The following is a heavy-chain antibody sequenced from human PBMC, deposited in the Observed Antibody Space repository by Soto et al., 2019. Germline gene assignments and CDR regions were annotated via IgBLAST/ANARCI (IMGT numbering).Heavy chain of an antibody. CDR2: IYYSGST. Sequence: SETLSLNCTVSDGSISSGGYYWSWIRQHPGKGLEWIGYIYYSGSTYYNPSLKSRVTISVDTSKNQFSLKLSSVTAADTAVYYFVFLDYGRLAFYXLCQHTIVTVSS. J-gene: IGHJ3*02. CDR1: DGSISSGGYY. D-gene: IGHD4-17*01. V-gene: IGHV4-31*03. CDR3: VFLDYGRLAFYX.